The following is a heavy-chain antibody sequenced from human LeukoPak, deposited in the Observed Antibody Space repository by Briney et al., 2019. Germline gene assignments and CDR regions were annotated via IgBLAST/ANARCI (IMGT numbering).Heavy chain of an antibody. CDR2: MNQDGSEK. D-gene: IGHD3-22*01. Sequence: GGSLRLSCVASGFTFSNYWMRWVRQAPGKGLERVASMNQDGSEKYYVGSVKGRFTISRDNSKNTLYLQMNSLRAEDTAVYYCAKEGSITMIVVVSHFDYWGQGTLVTVSS. CDR1: GFTFSNYW. CDR3: AKEGSITMIVVVSHFDY. V-gene: IGHV3-7*01. J-gene: IGHJ4*02.